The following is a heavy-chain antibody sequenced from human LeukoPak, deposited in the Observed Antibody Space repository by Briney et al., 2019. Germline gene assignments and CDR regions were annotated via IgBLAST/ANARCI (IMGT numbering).Heavy chain of an antibody. D-gene: IGHD3-22*01. J-gene: IGHJ4*02. CDR2: ISYDGSNE. Sequence: PGGSLRLSCAASGFTFSYYGMHWVRQAPGKGLEWVAVISYDGSNEFYADSVKGRFTISRDNSQNTLYLQMNSLRAGDTAVYHCARGSSYDSSGYYYFDYWGQGTLVTVSS. CDR1: GFTFSYYG. V-gene: IGHV3-30*03. CDR3: ARGSSYDSSGYYYFDY.